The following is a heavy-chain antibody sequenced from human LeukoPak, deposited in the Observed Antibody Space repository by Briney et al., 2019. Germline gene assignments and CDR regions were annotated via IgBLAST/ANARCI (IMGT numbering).Heavy chain of an antibody. CDR1: GYTFTRHG. CDR2: INPNSGGT. Sequence: ASVKVSCKTSGYTFTRHGVAWVRQAPGQGLEWMGWINPNSGGTNYAQKFQGWVTMTRDTSISTAYMELSRLRSDDTAVYYCARDRVAAAGDYYYYYGMDVWGQGTTVTVSS. V-gene: IGHV1-2*04. J-gene: IGHJ6*02. D-gene: IGHD6-13*01. CDR3: ARDRVAAAGDYYYYYGMDV.